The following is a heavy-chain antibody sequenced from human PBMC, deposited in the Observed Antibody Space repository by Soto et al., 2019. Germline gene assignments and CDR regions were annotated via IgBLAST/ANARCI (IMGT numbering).Heavy chain of an antibody. CDR3: ASPYYDILTGYYPHDAFDI. Sequence: SVKVSCKAAGGTFSSYTISWVRQAPGQGLEWMGRIIPILGIANYAQKFQGRVTITADKSTSTAYMELSSLRSEDTAVYYCASPYYDILTGYYPHDAFDIWGQGTMVTVSS. CDR2: IIPILGIA. D-gene: IGHD3-9*01. CDR1: GGTFSSYT. V-gene: IGHV1-69*02. J-gene: IGHJ3*02.